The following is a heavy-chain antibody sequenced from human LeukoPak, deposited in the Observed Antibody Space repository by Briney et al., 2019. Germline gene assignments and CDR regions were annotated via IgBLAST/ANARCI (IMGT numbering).Heavy chain of an antibody. CDR2: IKQDGSEK. J-gene: IGHJ4*02. V-gene: IGHV3-7*01. CDR1: GFTFSNYG. CDR3: ARALGQWLVIAVDY. Sequence: PGGSLRLSCAASGFTFSNYGMHWVRQAPGKGLEWVANIKQDGSEKYYVDSVKGRFTISRDNAKNSLYLQMNSLRAEDTAVYYCARALGQWLVIAVDYWGQGTLVTVSS. D-gene: IGHD6-19*01.